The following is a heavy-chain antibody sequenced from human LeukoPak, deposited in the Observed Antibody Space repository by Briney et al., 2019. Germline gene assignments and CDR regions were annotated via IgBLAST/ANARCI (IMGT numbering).Heavy chain of an antibody. Sequence: ASVKVSCKASGYTFTGYYIHWVRQAPGQGLEWMGWTNPKRGGTNSAQKFQGRITMTSDTSISTVYMELSSLRPDDTAVYFCARDVGDRRSYWYFDLWGRGHPGHCLF. D-gene: IGHD3-10*01. CDR1: GYTFTGYY. CDR3: ARDVGDRRSYWYFDL. J-gene: IGHJ2*01. CDR2: TNPKRGGT. V-gene: IGHV1-2*02.